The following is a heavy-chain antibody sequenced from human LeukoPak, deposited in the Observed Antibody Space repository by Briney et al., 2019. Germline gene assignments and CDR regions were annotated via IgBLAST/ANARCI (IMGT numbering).Heavy chain of an antibody. J-gene: IGHJ4*02. V-gene: IGHV3-23*01. D-gene: IGHD6-13*01. CDR1: GFTFSSYA. Sequence: GGSLRLSCAASGFTFSSYAMSWVRQAPGKGLEWVSAIRGSGGNTYYADSVKGRFTISRDNSKNTLYLQMNSLRAEDTAIYYCAKELAATGSYYFDYWGQGTLVTVSS. CDR2: IRGSGGNT. CDR3: AKELAATGSYYFDY.